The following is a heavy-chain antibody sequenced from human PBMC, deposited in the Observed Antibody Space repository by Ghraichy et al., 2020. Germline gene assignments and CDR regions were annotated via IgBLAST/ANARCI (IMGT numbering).Heavy chain of an antibody. D-gene: IGHD6-19*01. CDR3: ARDRVVAVAGTYYYYYGMDV. CDR2: ISYDGSNK. V-gene: IGHV3-30-3*01. CDR1: GFTFSSYA. J-gene: IGHJ6*02. Sequence: GESLNISCAASGFTFSSYAMHWVRQAPGKGLEWVAVISYDGSNKYYADSVKGRFTISRDNSKNTLYLQMNSLRAEDTAVYYCARDRVVAVAGTYYYYYGMDVCGQGTTVTVSS.